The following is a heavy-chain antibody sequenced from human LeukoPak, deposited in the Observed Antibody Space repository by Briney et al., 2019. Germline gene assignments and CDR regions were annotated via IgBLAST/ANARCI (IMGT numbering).Heavy chain of an antibody. CDR2: ITGSGDST. D-gene: IGHD6-13*01. CDR3: AKYAVGSSSRYCDF. J-gene: IGHJ4*02. Sequence: GGSLRLSCAASGFTFSNYGMSWVRQAPGKGLECDSGITGSGDSTYYADSVKGRFTLSRDNSKSTLYLQMNSLRAEDTAVYYCAKYAVGSSSRYCDFWGQGTLVTVSA. CDR1: GFTFSNYG. V-gene: IGHV3-23*01.